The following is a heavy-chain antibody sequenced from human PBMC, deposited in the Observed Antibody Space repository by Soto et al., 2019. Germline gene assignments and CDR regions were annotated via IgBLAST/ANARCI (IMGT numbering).Heavy chain of an antibody. D-gene: IGHD6-13*01. Sequence: GGSLILSCAASGFTFSSYAMSWVRQAPGKGLEWVSAISGSGGSTYYADSVKGRFTISRDNSKNTLYLQMISLRAEDTSVYYCAISSSWSDFDYWGQGTLVTVSS. J-gene: IGHJ4*02. CDR1: GFTFSSYA. CDR3: AISSSWSDFDY. CDR2: ISGSGGST. V-gene: IGHV3-23*01.